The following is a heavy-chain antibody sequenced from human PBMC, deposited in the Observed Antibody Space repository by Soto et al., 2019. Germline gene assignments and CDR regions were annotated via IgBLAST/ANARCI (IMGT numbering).Heavy chain of an antibody. J-gene: IGHJ4*02. V-gene: IGHV3-49*03. Sequence: GGSLRLSCTASGFTFGDYAMSWFRQAPGKGLEWVGFIRSKAYGGTTEYAASVKGRFTISRDDSKSIAYLQMNSLKTEDTAVYYCTRAGFGSGIGKLVYWGQGTLVTVSS. CDR2: IRSKAYGGTT. CDR1: GFTFGDYA. CDR3: TRAGFGSGIGKLVY. D-gene: IGHD3-10*01.